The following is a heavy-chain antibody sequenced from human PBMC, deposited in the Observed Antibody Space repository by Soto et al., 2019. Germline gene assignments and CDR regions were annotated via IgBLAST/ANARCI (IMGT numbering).Heavy chain of an antibody. J-gene: IGHJ4*02. V-gene: IGHV3-30*18. D-gene: IGHD6-19*01. CDR1: GFTFSSYG. CDR2: ISYDGSNK. CDR3: AKDGKYSSGWYPSL. Sequence: GGSLRLSCAASGFTFSSYGMHWVRQAPGKGLEWVAVISYDGSNKYYADSVKGRFTISRDNSKNTLYLQMNSLRAEDTAVYYCAKDGKYSSGWYPSLWGQGTLVTVSS.